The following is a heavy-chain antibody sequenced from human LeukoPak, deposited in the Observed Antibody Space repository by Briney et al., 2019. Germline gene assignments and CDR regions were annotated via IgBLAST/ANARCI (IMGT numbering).Heavy chain of an antibody. CDR3: AKDKLGYCSGGSCPLPSFDY. J-gene: IGHJ4*02. CDR2: ISGSGGGT. V-gene: IGHV3-23*01. CDR1: GFTFSSYA. Sequence: GGSLRLSCAASGFTFSSYAMSWVRQAPGKGLEWVSAISGSGGGTYYADSVEGRFTISRDNSKNTLYLQMNSLRAEDTAVYYCAKDKLGYCSGGSCPLPSFDYWGQGTLVTVSS. D-gene: IGHD2-15*01.